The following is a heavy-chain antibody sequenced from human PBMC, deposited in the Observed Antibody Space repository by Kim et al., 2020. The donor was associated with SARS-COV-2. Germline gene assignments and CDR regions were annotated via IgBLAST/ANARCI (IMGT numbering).Heavy chain of an antibody. CDR1: GGSISSYY. Sequence: SETLSLTCTVSGGSISSYYWSWIRQPPGKGLEWIGYIYYSGSTNYNPSLKSRVTISVDTSKNQFSLKLSSVTAADTAVYYCARDGWYSHFDYWGQGTLVTVSS. V-gene: IGHV4-59*13. J-gene: IGHJ4*02. CDR2: IYYSGST. D-gene: IGHD2-15*01. CDR3: ARDGWYSHFDY.